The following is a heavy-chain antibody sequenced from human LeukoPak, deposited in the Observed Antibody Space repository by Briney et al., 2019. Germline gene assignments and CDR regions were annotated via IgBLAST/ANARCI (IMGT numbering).Heavy chain of an antibody. Sequence: GRSLRLSCAASGFTFNNYDMHWVRQAPGKGLEWVAVIWYDGSNKYYADSVKGRFTISRDNSKNTLYVQMNSLRAEDTAVYYCARDFSPGYFDNWGQGTLVTVSS. CDR2: IWYDGSNK. J-gene: IGHJ4*02. V-gene: IGHV3-33*01. CDR1: GFTFNNYD. CDR3: ARDFSPGYFDN. D-gene: IGHD2-8*02.